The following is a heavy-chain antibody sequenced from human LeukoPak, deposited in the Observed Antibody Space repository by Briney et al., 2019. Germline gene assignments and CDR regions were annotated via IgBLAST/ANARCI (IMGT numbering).Heavy chain of an antibody. CDR1: GDSVSSNSAA. CDR3: ARGGDYGDYGRENWFDP. Sequence: SQTLSLTCAISGDSVSSNSAAWNWIRQSPSRGLEWLGRTYYRSKWYNDYAVTVKSRITINPDTSKNQFSLQLNSVTPEDTAVYYCARGGDYGDYGRENWFDPWGQGTLVTVSS. CDR2: TYYRSKWYN. J-gene: IGHJ5*02. D-gene: IGHD4-17*01. V-gene: IGHV6-1*01.